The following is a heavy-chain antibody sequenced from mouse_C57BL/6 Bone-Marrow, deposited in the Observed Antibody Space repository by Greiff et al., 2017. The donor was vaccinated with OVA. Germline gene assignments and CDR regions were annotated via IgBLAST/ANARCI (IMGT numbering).Heavy chain of an antibody. CDR1: GYSITSGYY. J-gene: IGHJ2*01. Sequence: EVKLMESGPGLVKPSQSLSLTCSVTGYSITSGYYWNWIRQFPGNKLEWMGYISYDGSNNYNPSLKNRISITRDTSKNQFFLKLNSVTTEDTATYYCASYYDYFDYWGQGTTLTVSS. CDR3: ASYYDYFDY. CDR2: ISYDGSN. V-gene: IGHV3-6*01. D-gene: IGHD2-4*01.